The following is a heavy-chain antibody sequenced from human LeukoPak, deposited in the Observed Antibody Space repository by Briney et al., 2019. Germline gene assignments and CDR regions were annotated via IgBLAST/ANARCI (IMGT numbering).Heavy chain of an antibody. D-gene: IGHD6-13*01. J-gene: IGHJ4*02. CDR1: GFTFSGYW. CDR2: IKQDGSEK. CDR3: ARGTIAAPGTDC. V-gene: IGHV3-7*01. Sequence: PGGSLRLSCAASGFTFSGYWMHWVRQAPGKGLEWVANIKQDGSEKHFADSVKGRFTISRDNAENSLYLQMNSLRAEDTAMYYCARGTIAAPGTDCWGQGTLVTVSS.